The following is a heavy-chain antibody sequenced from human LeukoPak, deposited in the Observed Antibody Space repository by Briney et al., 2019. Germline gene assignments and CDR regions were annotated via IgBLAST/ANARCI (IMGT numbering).Heavy chain of an antibody. CDR1: GFTLSSYG. CDR3: AKDAPFGGKDYYYYGMDV. V-gene: IGHV3-30*18. J-gene: IGHJ6*02. D-gene: IGHD2-15*01. Sequence: PGGSLRLSCAASGFTLSSYGMHWVRQAPGKGLEWVAVISYDGSNKYYADSVKGRFTISRDNSKNTLYLQMNSLRAEDTAVYYCAKDAPFGGKDYYYYGMDVWGQGTTVTVPS. CDR2: ISYDGSNK.